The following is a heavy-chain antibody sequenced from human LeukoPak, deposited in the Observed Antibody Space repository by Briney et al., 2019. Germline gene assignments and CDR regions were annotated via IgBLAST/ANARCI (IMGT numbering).Heavy chain of an antibody. Sequence: GGSLRLSCAASGFTFSSYAMSWVRQAPGKGLEWVSAISGSGGSTYYADSVKGRFTISRDNSKNTLYLQMNSLRAEDTTVDYCAKPDNSYGYECEYWGQGTLVTVSS. J-gene: IGHJ4*02. V-gene: IGHV3-23*01. D-gene: IGHD5-18*01. CDR2: ISGSGGST. CDR3: AKPDNSYGYECEY. CDR1: GFTFSSYA.